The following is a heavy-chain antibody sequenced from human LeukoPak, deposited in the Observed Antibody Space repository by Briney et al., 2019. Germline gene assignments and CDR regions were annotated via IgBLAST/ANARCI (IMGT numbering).Heavy chain of an antibody. V-gene: IGHV3-30-3*01. Sequence: GGSLRLSCAASGFTFSSYAMHWVRQAPGKGLEWVAVISYDGSNKYYADSVKSRFTISRDNSKNTLYLQMNSLRAEDTAVYYCARSSPMVRGVGVTASFDYWGQGTLVTVSS. J-gene: IGHJ4*02. D-gene: IGHD3-10*01. CDR2: ISYDGSNK. CDR1: GFTFSSYA. CDR3: ARSSPMVRGVGVTASFDY.